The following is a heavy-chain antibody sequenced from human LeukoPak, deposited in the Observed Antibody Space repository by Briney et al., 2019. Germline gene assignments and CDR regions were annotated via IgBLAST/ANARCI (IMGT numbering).Heavy chain of an antibody. D-gene: IGHD6-6*01. CDR3: ARSVYTTSSHPYFYDY. Sequence: KPSETLPLTCTVSGGSISSYYWSWIRQPPGKGLEWIGYIQYSGSTNYNSSLKSRVTISVDTSKNQFSLKLTSVTAADTAVYYCARSVYTTSSHPYFYDYWGQETQVTVSS. J-gene: IGHJ4*02. V-gene: IGHV4-59*01. CDR2: IQYSGST. CDR1: GGSISSYY.